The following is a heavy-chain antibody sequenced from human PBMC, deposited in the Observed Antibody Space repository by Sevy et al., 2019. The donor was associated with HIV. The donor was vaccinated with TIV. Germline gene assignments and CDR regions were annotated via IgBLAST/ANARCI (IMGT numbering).Heavy chain of an antibody. CDR2: ISSSSSYI. D-gene: IGHD5-12*01. CDR3: ARDRRGYSAYDPPNWFDP. CDR1: GFTFSSYS. Sequence: GGSLRLSCAASGFTFSSYSMNWVRQAPGKGLEWVSSISSSSSYIYYADSVKGRFTISRDNAKNSLYLQMNSLRAEDTAVYYCARDRRGYSAYDPPNWFDPWGQGTLVTVSS. V-gene: IGHV3-21*01. J-gene: IGHJ5*02.